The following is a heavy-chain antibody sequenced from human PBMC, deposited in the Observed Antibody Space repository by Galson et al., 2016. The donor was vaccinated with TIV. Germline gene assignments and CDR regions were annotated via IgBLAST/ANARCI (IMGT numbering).Heavy chain of an antibody. J-gene: IGHJ4*02. CDR3: ARWGAYYDILTGYDWMFFFDY. CDR2: ISGSGGST. V-gene: IGHV3-23*01. D-gene: IGHD3-9*01. CDR1: GFTFSSYA. Sequence: SLRLSCAASGFTFSSYAMSWVRQAPGKGLEWVLAISGSGGSTYYADSVKGRFTISRDNSKNTLYLQMNSLRAEDTAVYYCARWGAYYDILTGYDWMFFFDYWGQGTLVAVSS.